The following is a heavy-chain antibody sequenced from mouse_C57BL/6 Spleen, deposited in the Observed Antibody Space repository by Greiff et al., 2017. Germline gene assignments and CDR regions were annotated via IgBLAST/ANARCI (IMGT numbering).Heavy chain of an antibody. J-gene: IGHJ3*01. CDR3: ASPTVVAPFAY. CDR2: ISYDGSN. CDR1: GYSITSGYY. Sequence: EVQLQQSGPGLVKPSQSLSLTCSVTGYSITSGYYWNWIRQFPGNKLEWMGYISYDGSNNYNPSLKNRISIPHDTSKNQFFLKLNSVTTEDTATYYCASPTVVAPFAYWGQGTLVTVSA. V-gene: IGHV3-6*01. D-gene: IGHD1-1*01.